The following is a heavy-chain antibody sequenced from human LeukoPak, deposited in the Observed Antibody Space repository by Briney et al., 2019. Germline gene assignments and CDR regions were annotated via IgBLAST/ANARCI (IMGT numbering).Heavy chain of an antibody. J-gene: IGHJ3*01. Sequence: PSETLSLTCTVSGGYISSYYWTWFRQPPLKELEWIGFIYYTGTTDSNPSLKGRVTMSVDTSTNQFSLELSSVTAADTAVYYCATGSRSSTSDAFDVWGKGTMVTVSS. CDR2: IYYTGTT. CDR3: ATGSRSSTSDAFDV. CDR1: GGYISSYY. V-gene: IGHV4-59*01. D-gene: IGHD6-6*01.